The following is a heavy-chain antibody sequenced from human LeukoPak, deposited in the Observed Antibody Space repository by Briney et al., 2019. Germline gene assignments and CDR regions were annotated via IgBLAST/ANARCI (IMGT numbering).Heavy chain of an antibody. V-gene: IGHV3-48*03. CDR1: GFMFSSHQ. CDR3: ARDVYGFDY. D-gene: IGHD3-16*01. J-gene: IGHJ4*01. CDR2: IDSSGSSI. Sequence: GGSLRLSCAASGFMFSSHQRTWVRQAPGKGLEWLSCIDSSGSSIYYADSVKGRFTISRDNAKNSLYLQMKYLGAEDTAFYYCARDVYGFDYWGHGILVTVSS.